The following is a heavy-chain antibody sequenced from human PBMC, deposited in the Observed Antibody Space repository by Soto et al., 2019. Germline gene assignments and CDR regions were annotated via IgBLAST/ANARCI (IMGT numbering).Heavy chain of an antibody. CDR2: IFPGDSDT. CDR3: ARARVSTPRLEDPFDI. Sequence: EVQLVQSGAELRKPGESLKISCEGSGYSFTTYWLAWVRPMPGKGLEYMGIIFPGDSDTRSSPSFQGQVTISANKSISTAYLQWTSLKSSDTAIYYCARARVSTPRLEDPFDIWGQGTMVTVSS. CDR1: GYSFTTYW. D-gene: IGHD3-3*01. V-gene: IGHV5-51*01. J-gene: IGHJ3*02.